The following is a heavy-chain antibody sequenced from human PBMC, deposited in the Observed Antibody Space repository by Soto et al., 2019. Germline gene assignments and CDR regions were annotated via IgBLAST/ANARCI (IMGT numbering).Heavy chain of an antibody. Sequence: GGSLRLSCAASGFTFSSYSMNWVRQAPGKGLEWVSSISSSSSYIYYADSVKGRFTISRDNAKNSLYLQMNSLRAEDTAVYYCARDGHGYYDSSGYYDFDYWGQGTLVTVSS. J-gene: IGHJ4*02. CDR2: ISSSSSYI. CDR3: ARDGHGYYDSSGYYDFDY. V-gene: IGHV3-21*01. D-gene: IGHD3-22*01. CDR1: GFTFSSYS.